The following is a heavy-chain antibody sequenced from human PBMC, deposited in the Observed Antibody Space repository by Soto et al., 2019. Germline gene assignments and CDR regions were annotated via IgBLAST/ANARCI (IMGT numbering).Heavy chain of an antibody. CDR2: IRSDGTAT. V-gene: IGHV3-74*01. CDR1: GFTFSNYW. D-gene: IGHD3-16*01. CDR3: AKDLSWGQCDY. J-gene: IGHJ4*02. Sequence: EMQLVESGGGLVQPGGSLRLSCVASGFTFSNYWMHWVRQDPGMGLVWVSSIRSDGTATQYADSVNGRFTVSRDNTKNTLYLQMTSLRAEDTAAYYCAKDLSWGQCDYWGQGTLVTVSS.